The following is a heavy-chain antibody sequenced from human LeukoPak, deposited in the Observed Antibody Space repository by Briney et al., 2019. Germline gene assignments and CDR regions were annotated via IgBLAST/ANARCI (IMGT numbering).Heavy chain of an antibody. V-gene: IGHV4-34*01. CDR2: INHSGST. D-gene: IGHD2-2*01. J-gene: IGHJ5*02. CDR1: GGSFSGYY. Sequence: SETLSLTCAVYGGSFSGYYWSWIRQPPGKGLEWIGEINHSGSTNYNPSLKSRVTISVDTSKNQFSLKLSSVTAADTAVYYCVRGKNHWVVVPAAMGGWFDPWGQGTLVTVSS. CDR3: VRGKNHWVVVPAAMGGWFDP.